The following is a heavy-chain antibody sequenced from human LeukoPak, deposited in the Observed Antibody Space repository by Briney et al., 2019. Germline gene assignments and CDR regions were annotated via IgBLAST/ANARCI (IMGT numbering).Heavy chain of an antibody. CDR1: GFTFSSYA. J-gene: IGHJ4*02. D-gene: IGHD5-24*01. Sequence: QPGGSLRLSCAASGFTFSSYAMSWVRQAPGKGLEWVSAISGSGGSTYYADSVKGRFTISRDKSKNTLYLQMSSLRAEDMAVYYCANLVEMATPQPPFDYWGQGTLVTVSS. CDR2: ISGSGGST. V-gene: IGHV3-23*01. CDR3: ANLVEMATPQPPFDY.